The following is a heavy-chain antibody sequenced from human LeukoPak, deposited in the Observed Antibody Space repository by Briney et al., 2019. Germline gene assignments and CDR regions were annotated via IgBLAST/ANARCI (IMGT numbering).Heavy chain of an antibody. Sequence: GGSLRLSCATSGFIFSHHGMNWVRQAPGKGLEWVSAITGSGGSTYYADSVKGRFTISRDNSKNTLYLQINSLRVEDTAVYYCARDQLGAVLYFDYWGQGALVTVSS. CDR1: GFIFSHHG. J-gene: IGHJ4*02. D-gene: IGHD1-1*01. CDR2: ITGSGGST. CDR3: ARDQLGAVLYFDY. V-gene: IGHV3-23*01.